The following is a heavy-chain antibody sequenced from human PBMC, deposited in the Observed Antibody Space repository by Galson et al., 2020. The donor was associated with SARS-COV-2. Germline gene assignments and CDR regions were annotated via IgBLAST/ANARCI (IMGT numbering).Heavy chain of an antibody. J-gene: IGHJ4*02. D-gene: IGHD3-9*01. V-gene: IGHV1-46*03. CDR3: ARGVNLRYFDWLLYEVDY. CDR1: GYTFTSYY. Sequence: ASVKVSCKASGYTFTSYYMHWVRQAPGQGLEWMGIINPSGGSTRDAQKFQGRVTMTRDTSTSTVYMELSSLRSEDTAVYYCARGVNLRYFDWLLYEVDYWGQGTLVTVSS. CDR2: INPSGGST.